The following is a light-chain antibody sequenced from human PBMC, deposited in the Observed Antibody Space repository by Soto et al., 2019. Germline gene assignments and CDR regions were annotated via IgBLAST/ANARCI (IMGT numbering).Light chain of an antibody. CDR3: AAWDDSLNGL. V-gene: IGLV1-36*01. Sequence: QSVLTQPPSVSEAPRQRVTISCSGSSSNIGNNAVNWYQQLPGKAPKLLIYYDDLLPSGVSDRFSGSKSGTSAYLAISGLQSEDEADYYCAAWDDSLNGLFGTGTKVTVL. CDR2: YDD. J-gene: IGLJ1*01. CDR1: SSNIGNNA.